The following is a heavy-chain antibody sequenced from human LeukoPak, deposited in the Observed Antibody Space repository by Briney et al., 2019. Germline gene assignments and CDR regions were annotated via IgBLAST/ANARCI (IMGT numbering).Heavy chain of an antibody. D-gene: IGHD5-18*01. Sequence: GGSLRLSCAASGFSFSNYWMTWVRQAPGKGLEWVASMKQDGSEKYYVDSVKGRFTISRDNAKNSLYLQMNSLRAEDTAVYYCARGLQLHDAFDIWGQGTMVTVSS. V-gene: IGHV3-7*01. J-gene: IGHJ3*02. CDR3: ARGLQLHDAFDI. CDR2: MKQDGSEK. CDR1: GFSFSNYW.